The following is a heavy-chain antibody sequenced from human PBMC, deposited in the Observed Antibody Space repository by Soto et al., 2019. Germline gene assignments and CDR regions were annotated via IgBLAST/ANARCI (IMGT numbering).Heavy chain of an antibody. J-gene: IGHJ4*02. Sequence: QVQLQESGPGLVKPSQTLSLTCTVSGGSISSGGYYWSWIRQHPGKGLEWIGYIYYSGSTYYNPSLKSRLTISVDTSKNQSSLKLISVTAADTAVYYCASQSTRVTTFSNDYWGQGTLVTVSS. CDR3: ASQSTRVTTFSNDY. D-gene: IGHD4-17*01. CDR1: GGSISSGGYY. V-gene: IGHV4-31*03. CDR2: IYYSGST.